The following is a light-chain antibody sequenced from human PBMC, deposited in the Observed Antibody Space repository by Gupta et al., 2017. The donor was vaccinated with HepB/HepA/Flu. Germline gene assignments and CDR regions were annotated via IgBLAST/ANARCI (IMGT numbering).Light chain of an antibody. CDR1: TGAVTSGHY. CDR3: MLSHSSVWV. J-gene: IGLJ3*02. V-gene: IGLV7-46*01. CDR2: DTS. Sequence: QAVVTQEPSLTVSPGGTVPLTCGSSTGAVTSGHYPYWFQQKPGQAPRTLIYDTSNKHSWTPARFSGSLLGGKAALTLSGAQPEDEAEYCCMLSHSSVWVFGGGTKLTVL.